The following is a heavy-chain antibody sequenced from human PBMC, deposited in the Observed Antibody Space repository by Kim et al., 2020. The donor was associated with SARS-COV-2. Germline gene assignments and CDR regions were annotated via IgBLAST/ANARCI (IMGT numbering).Heavy chain of an antibody. V-gene: IGHV4-59*08. CDR1: GGSISSYY. Sequence: SETLSLTCTVSGGSISSYYWSWIRQPPGKGLEWIGYIYYSGSTNYNPSLKSRVTISVDTSKNQFSLKLSSVTAADTAVYYCARLSSWPNNWFDPWGQGTLVTVSS. CDR2: IYYSGST. D-gene: IGHD6-13*01. J-gene: IGHJ5*02. CDR3: ARLSSWPNNWFDP.